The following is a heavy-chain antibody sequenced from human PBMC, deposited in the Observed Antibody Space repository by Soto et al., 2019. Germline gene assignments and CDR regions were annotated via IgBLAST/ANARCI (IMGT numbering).Heavy chain of an antibody. J-gene: IGHJ6*03. V-gene: IGHV3-49*03. CDR2: IRSKAYGGTT. CDR1: GFTFGDYA. Sequence: GGSLRLSCTASGFTFGDYAMSWFRQAPGKGLEWVGFIRSKAYGGTTEYAASVKGRFTISRDDSKSIAYLQMNSLKTEDTAVYYCTRPRGWYGTNYYYYYMDVWGKGTTVTVSS. CDR3: TRPRGWYGTNYYYYYMDV. D-gene: IGHD6-19*01.